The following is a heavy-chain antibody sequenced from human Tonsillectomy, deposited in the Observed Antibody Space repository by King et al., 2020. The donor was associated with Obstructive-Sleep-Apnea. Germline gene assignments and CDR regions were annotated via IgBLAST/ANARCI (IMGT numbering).Heavy chain of an antibody. J-gene: IGHJ4*02. CDR3: ARGPGGDYRISDFDY. CDR2: ISYDGNNK. CDR1: GFTFTSYA. V-gene: IGHV3-30-3*01. D-gene: IGHD3-3*01. Sequence: VQLVESGGGVVQPGRSLRLSCAASGFTFTSYAMHWVRQAPGKGLEWLAVISYDGNNKYHADSLKGRFTISGDNFRNILYLQMNSLRPEDTAVYYCARGPGGDYRISDFDYWGQGTLVTVSS.